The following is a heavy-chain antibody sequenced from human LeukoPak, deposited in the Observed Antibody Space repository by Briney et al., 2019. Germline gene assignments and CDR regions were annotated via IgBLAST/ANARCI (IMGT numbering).Heavy chain of an antibody. CDR1: GFTFSSYG. CDR2: VSGSGGTT. V-gene: IGHV3-23*01. CDR3: TRTYETDTDTAMVEFDY. Sequence: GGSLRLSCAASGFTFSSYGMSWVRQAPGKGLEWVSAVSGSGGTTDYADSVKGRFTISRDNSKNTLYLQMNNLRAEDTAVYYCTRTYETDTDTAMVEFDYWGQGTLVTVSS. J-gene: IGHJ4*02. D-gene: IGHD5-18*01.